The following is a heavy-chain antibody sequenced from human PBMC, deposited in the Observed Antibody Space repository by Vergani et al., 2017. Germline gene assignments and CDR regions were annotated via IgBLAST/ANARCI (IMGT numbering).Heavy chain of an antibody. CDR2: ISWNSGSI. V-gene: IGHV3-9*01. Sequence: EVQLVESGGGLVQPGRSLRLSCAASGFTFDDYAMHWVRQAPGKGLEWVSGISWNSGSIGYADSVKGRFTISRDNAKNSLYLQMNSLRAEDTAVYYCAREGCSSTSCPNWYFDLWGRGTLVTVSS. D-gene: IGHD2-2*01. CDR1: GFTFDDYA. CDR3: AREGCSSTSCPNWYFDL. J-gene: IGHJ2*01.